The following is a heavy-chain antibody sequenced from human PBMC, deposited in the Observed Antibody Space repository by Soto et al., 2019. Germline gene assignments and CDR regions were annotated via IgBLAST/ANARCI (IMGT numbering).Heavy chain of an antibody. CDR3: AKDLDPLYSSSPVFDY. Sequence: GGSLRLSCAASGFTFSSYGMHWVRQAPGKGLEWVAVISYDGSNKYYADTVKGRITISRDNSKNTLYLQMNSLRAEDTAVYYCAKDLDPLYSSSPVFDYWGQGTLVTVSS. V-gene: IGHV3-30*18. J-gene: IGHJ4*02. D-gene: IGHD6-6*01. CDR1: GFTFSSYG. CDR2: ISYDGSNK.